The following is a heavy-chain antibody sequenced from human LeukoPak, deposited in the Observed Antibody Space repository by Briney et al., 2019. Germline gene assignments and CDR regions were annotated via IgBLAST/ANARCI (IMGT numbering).Heavy chain of an antibody. Sequence: PSETLSLTCAVSGGSISSSNWWSWVRQPPGKGLEWIGEIYHSGSTNYNPSLKSRVTISVDKSKNQFSLKLSSVTAADTAMYYCARQDYDILTGYYTPFDYWGQGTLVTVSS. J-gene: IGHJ4*02. CDR1: GGSISSSNW. D-gene: IGHD3-9*01. V-gene: IGHV4-4*02. CDR2: IYHSGST. CDR3: ARQDYDILTGYYTPFDY.